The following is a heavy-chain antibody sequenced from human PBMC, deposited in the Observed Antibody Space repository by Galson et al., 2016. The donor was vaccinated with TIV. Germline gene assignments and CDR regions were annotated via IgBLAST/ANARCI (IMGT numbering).Heavy chain of an antibody. CDR1: GYTFTYA. V-gene: IGHV1-3*01. D-gene: IGHD4-11*01. J-gene: IGHJ6*02. CDR3: ARGSRYSKGNYYYFGMDV. CDR2: INAGNGST. Sequence: SVKVSCKASGYTFTYAMHWVRQAPGQRLEWMGWINAGNGSTKYSQKFQGRVTITRDTSASTAYLELSSLRSEDTAVYYCARGSRYSKGNYYYFGMDVWGQGTTVTVSS.